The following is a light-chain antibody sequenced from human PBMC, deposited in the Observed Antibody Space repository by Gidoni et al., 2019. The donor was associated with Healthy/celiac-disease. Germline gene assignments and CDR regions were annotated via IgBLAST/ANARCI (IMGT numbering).Light chain of an antibody. V-gene: IGKV3-11*01. J-gene: IGKJ5*01. Sequence: EIVLTQSPATLSLSPGERATLSCRASQSVSSYLAWYQQKPGQAPRLLIYDASNRATGIPARFSGSGSGTDFTLTISSLEPEDFAVYYCQRRSNWPPITFGQXTRLEIK. CDR3: QRRSNWPPIT. CDR1: QSVSSY. CDR2: DAS.